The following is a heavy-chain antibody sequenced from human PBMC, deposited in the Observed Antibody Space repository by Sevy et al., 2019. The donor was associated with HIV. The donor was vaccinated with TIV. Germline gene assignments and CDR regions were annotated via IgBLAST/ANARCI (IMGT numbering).Heavy chain of an antibody. CDR1: GFTFSNYE. CDR2: ITSSGSTI. V-gene: IGHV3-48*03. CDR3: ARATYYYDTSGPYFFDF. Sequence: GGSLRLSCIASGFTFSNYEMNWVRQAPGKGLEWVSYITSSGSTIYYADSVKGRFTISRDNGKNSPYLQMNSLRAEDTAVYYCARATYYYDTSGPYFFDFWGQGTLVTVSS. J-gene: IGHJ4*02. D-gene: IGHD3-22*01.